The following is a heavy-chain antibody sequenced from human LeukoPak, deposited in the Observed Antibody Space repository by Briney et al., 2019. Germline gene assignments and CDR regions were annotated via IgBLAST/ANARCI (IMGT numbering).Heavy chain of an antibody. CDR3: AKLTTGPYCYDSSGYYYEHDAFDI. J-gene: IGHJ3*02. V-gene: IGHV3-23*01. Sequence: GGSLRLSCAASGFTFSSYAMSWVRQAPGKGLEWVSAISGSGGSTYYADSVKGRFTISRDNSKNTLYLQMNSLRAEDTAVYYCAKLTTGPYCYDSSGYYYEHDAFDIWGQGTMVTVSS. CDR1: GFTFSSYA. D-gene: IGHD3-22*01. CDR2: ISGSGGST.